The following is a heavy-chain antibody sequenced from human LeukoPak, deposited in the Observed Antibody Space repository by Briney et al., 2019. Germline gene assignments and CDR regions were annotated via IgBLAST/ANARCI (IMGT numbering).Heavy chain of an antibody. V-gene: IGHV1-2*02. Sequence: ASVKVSCKASGYTFTGYYMHWVRRAPGQGLEWMGWINPNSGGTNYAQKFQGRVTMTRDTSISTAYMELSRLRSDDTAVYYCARAPYVWGSYRSSFDYWGQGTLVTVSS. CDR3: ARAPYVWGSYRSSFDY. J-gene: IGHJ4*02. CDR2: INPNSGGT. D-gene: IGHD3-16*02. CDR1: GYTFTGYY.